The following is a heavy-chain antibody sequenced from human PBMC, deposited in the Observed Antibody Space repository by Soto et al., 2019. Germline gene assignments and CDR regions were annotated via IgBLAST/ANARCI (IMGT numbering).Heavy chain of an antibody. CDR2: IYDSGST. D-gene: IGHD3-22*01. Sequence: LSLTCTVSGGSISSYYWSWIRQPPGKGLEWIGYIYDSGSTNYNPSLKSRVTISVDTSKSQFSLKLSSVTAADTAVYYCARDRAYYESSGLYFDYWGQGTLVTVSS. J-gene: IGHJ4*02. CDR3: ARDRAYYESSGLYFDY. V-gene: IGHV4-59*01. CDR1: GGSISSYY.